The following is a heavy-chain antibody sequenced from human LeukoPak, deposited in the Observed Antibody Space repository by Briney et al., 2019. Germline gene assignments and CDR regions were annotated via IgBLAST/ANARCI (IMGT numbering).Heavy chain of an antibody. CDR3: ARGAEVYGDYAFDY. CDR2: INPSGGST. D-gene: IGHD4-17*01. CDR1: GYTFTSYY. Sequence: GASVQFSCQASGYTFTSYYMHWVRPAPGQGLEWMGIINPSGGSTSYAQKFQGRVTMTRDMSTSTVYMELSSLRSEDTAVYYCARGAEVYGDYAFDYWGQGTLVTVSS. J-gene: IGHJ4*02. V-gene: IGHV1-46*01.